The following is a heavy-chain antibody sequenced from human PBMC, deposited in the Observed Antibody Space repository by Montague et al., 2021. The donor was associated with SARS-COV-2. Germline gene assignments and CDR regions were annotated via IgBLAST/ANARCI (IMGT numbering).Heavy chain of an antibody. J-gene: IGHJ4*02. CDR2: TYYSGST. D-gene: IGHD2-21*01. CDR1: GASMKSYY. Sequence: SETLSLTCSVSGASMKSYYWTWVRQSPGKGLQWIGYTYYSGSTCYDPSLQSRLTMTVDTSKNQFTLRLMSVTAADSAVYYCARVEGMIGGITHFDYWGQGLPVTVSS. CDR3: ARVEGMIGGITHFDY. V-gene: IGHV4-59*01.